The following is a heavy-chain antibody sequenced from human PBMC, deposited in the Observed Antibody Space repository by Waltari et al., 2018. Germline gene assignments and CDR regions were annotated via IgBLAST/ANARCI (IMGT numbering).Heavy chain of an antibody. CDR2: ISYDGSNK. J-gene: IGHJ3*02. V-gene: IGHV3-30*04. CDR3: ARAKVVGAFDI. CDR1: GFTFSSYA. D-gene: IGHD2-15*01. Sequence: QVQLVESGGGVVQPGRSLRLSCAASGFTFSSYAMHWVRRAPGKGLEWVAVISYDGSNKYYADSVKGRFTISRDNSKNTLYLQMNSLRAEDTAVYYCARAKVVGAFDIWGQGTMVTVSS.